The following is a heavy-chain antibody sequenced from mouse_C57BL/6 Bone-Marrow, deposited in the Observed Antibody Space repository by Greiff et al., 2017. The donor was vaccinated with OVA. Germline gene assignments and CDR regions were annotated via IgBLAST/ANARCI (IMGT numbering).Heavy chain of an antibody. V-gene: IGHV5-9*01. CDR1: GFTFSSYT. Sequence: EVQLVESGGGLVKPGGSLKLSCAASGFTFSSYTMSWVRQTPEKRLEWVATISGGGGNTYYPDRVKGRFTISRDNAKSTLYLQMSSLRSEDTALYYGARHYYGSGNYAMDYWGQGTSVTVSS. CDR3: ARHYYGSGNYAMDY. CDR2: ISGGGGNT. J-gene: IGHJ4*01. D-gene: IGHD1-1*01.